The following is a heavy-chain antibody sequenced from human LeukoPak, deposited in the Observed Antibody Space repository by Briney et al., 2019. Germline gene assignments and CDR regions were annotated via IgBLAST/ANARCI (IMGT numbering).Heavy chain of an antibody. CDR1: GFTFSSYG. CDR2: ISFDGNNK. D-gene: IGHD6-13*01. J-gene: IGHJ4*02. V-gene: IGHV3-30*03. Sequence: GGSLRLSCAASGFTFSSYGVHWVRQAPGKGLEWVAVISFDGNNKYYADSVEGRFPISRDNSKNTLYLQMNSLRAEDTAVYYCATGGFSTSWPTLDYWGQGTLVTVSS. CDR3: ATGGFSTSWPTLDY.